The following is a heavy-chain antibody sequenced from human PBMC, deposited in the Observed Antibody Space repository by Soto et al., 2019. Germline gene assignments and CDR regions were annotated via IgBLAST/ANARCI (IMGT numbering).Heavy chain of an antibody. D-gene: IGHD3-10*01. CDR1: GYTFNSYG. V-gene: IGHV1-18*01. J-gene: IGHJ4*02. CDR3: ARDRGGSGSYSFDY. Sequence: QVQLVQSGAEVKKPGASVKVSCKASGYTFNSYGISWVRQAPGQGLEWMGWIRGYNGNTNYAQKFQGRVTMTTDTSTSTAYMELRSLTSDDTVVYYCARDRGGSGSYSFDYWGQGTLVIVSS. CDR2: IRGYNGNT.